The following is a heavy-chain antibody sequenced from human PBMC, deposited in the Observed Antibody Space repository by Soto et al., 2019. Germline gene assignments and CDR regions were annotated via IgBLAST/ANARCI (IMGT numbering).Heavy chain of an antibody. D-gene: IGHD2-15*01. J-gene: IGHJ6*02. CDR3: TTDHGYCSGGSCQYYYYGMDV. Sequence: GGSLRLSCAASGLTFSNAWMSWVRQAPGKGLEWVGRIKSKTDGGTTDYAAPVKGRFTISRDDSKNTLYLQMNSLKTEDTAVYYCTTDHGYCSGGSCQYYYYGMDVWGQGTTVTVSS. CDR2: IKSKTDGGTT. CDR1: GLTFSNAW. V-gene: IGHV3-15*01.